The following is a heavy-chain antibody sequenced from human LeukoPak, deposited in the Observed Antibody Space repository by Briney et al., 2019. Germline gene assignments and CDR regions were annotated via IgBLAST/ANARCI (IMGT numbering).Heavy chain of an antibody. J-gene: IGHJ4*02. D-gene: IGHD4-11*01. CDR3: AGDTGIDY. CDR1: GFTFNIYA. V-gene: IGHV3-30-3*01. Sequence: GRSLRLSCAASGFTFNIYAMHWARQTPGKGLEWVAVISYDGSTKYYADSVKGRFTISRDNSKNTVYMQMNSLKPEDTAIYYCAGDTGIDYWGQGTLVTVSS. CDR2: ISYDGSTK.